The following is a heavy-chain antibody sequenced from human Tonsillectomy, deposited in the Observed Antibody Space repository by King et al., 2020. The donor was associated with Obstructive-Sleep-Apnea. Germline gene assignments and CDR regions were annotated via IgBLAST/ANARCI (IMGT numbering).Heavy chain of an antibody. CDR2: IYTSGST. V-gene: IGHV4-4*07. D-gene: IGHD2-2*02. CDR3: ARIVVVPAAIRPWDWYFDL. Sequence: QLQESGPGLVKPSETLSLTCTVSGGSISSYYWSWIRQPAGKGLEWIGRIYTSGSTNYNPSLKSRVTMSVDTSKNQFSLKLSSVTAADTAVYYCARIVVVPAAIRPWDWYFDLWGRGTLVTVSS. CDR1: GGSISSYY. J-gene: IGHJ2*01.